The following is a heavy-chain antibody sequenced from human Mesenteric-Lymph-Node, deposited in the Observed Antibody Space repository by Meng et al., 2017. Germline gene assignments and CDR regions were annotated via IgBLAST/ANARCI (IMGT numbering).Heavy chain of an antibody. CDR2: VNAASGNT. V-gene: IGHV1-3*01. Sequence: QVHFVQSGAEVKNPGASLKVSCKTSGYRFTTYGIHWVRQAPGQSLEWMGWVNAASGNTRYSQKFQDRVTINRDTSASSAYMEVSSLRSEDTAVYYCAKSSLHAGTLYFDSWGQGTLVTVSS. CDR3: AKSSLHAGTLYFDS. D-gene: IGHD2-21*02. CDR1: GYRFTTYG. J-gene: IGHJ4*02.